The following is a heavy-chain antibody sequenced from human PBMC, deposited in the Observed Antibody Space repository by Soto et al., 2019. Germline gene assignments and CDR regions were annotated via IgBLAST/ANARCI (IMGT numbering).Heavy chain of an antibody. Sequence: QVQLVQSGAEVKKPGASVKVSCKASGYTFTSYAMHWVRHAPGQRLEWMGWINAGNGNTKYSQKFQGRVTITRDTSASTAYMELSSLRSEDTAVYYCARQQESGTFDYWGQGTLVTVSS. CDR1: GYTFTSYA. V-gene: IGHV1-3*01. CDR2: INAGNGNT. CDR3: ARQQESGTFDY. J-gene: IGHJ4*02. D-gene: IGHD3-10*01.